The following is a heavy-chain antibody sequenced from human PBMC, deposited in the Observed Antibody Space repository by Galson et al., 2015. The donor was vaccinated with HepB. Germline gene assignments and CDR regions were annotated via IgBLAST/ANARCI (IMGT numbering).Heavy chain of an antibody. CDR3: ARGVLLWDGPDY. J-gene: IGHJ4*02. Sequence: PVKVSCKASGYKFTSYYMHWVRQAPGQGLEWMGIINPSGGSTDYAQKFRGRLTMTRDTSTSTVFMELSSLRSEDTAVYHCARGVLLWDGPDYWGQGTLVTVSS. V-gene: IGHV1-46*01. CDR1: GYKFTSYY. D-gene: IGHD3-10*01. CDR2: INPSGGST.